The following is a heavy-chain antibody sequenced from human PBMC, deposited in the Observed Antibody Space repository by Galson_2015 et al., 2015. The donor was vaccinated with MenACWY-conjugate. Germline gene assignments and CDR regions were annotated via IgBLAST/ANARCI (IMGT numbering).Heavy chain of an antibody. V-gene: IGHV3-74*01. CDR2: IHTGGSRS. Sequence: VGHAPGKGLVWFSRIHTGGSRSTEAVSVKGRFAISRDNSKNTLYLQMDSLRAEDTAVYYCARGGVTILRVVLYGMDVWGQWTTVTVSS. J-gene: IGHJ6*02. D-gene: IGHD3-3*01. CDR3: ARGGVTILRVVLYGMDV.